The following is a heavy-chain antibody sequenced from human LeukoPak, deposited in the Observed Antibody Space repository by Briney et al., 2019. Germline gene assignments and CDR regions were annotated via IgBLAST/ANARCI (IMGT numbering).Heavy chain of an antibody. J-gene: IGHJ4*02. Sequence: PGGSLRLSCAASGFTFSSYAMSWVRQAPGKGLEWVSAISGSGGSTYYADSVKGRFTISRDNAKNSLYLQMNSLRAEDTAVYYCARDGTFGGVIVRWLDYWGQGTLVTVSS. CDR3: ARDGTFGGVIVRWLDY. V-gene: IGHV3-23*01. D-gene: IGHD3-16*02. CDR2: ISGSGGST. CDR1: GFTFSSYA.